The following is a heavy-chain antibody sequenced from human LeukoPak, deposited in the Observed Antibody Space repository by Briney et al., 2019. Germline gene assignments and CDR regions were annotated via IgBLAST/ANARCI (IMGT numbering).Heavy chain of an antibody. CDR3: ARDSKWLVGFDP. D-gene: IGHD6-19*01. CDR2: ISSSGSTK. J-gene: IGHJ5*02. Sequence: PGGSLRLSCAASGFTFSSYSMNWVRQAPGKGLEWVSDISSSGSTKHYADSVKGRFTISRDNAKNSLYLQMNSLRAEDTAVYYCARDSKWLVGFDPWGQGTLVTVSS. V-gene: IGHV3-48*04. CDR1: GFTFSSYS.